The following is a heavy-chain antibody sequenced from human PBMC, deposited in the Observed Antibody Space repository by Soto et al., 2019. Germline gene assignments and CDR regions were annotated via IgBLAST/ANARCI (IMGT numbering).Heavy chain of an antibody. CDR1: GFTFSSYS. J-gene: IGHJ5*01. D-gene: IGHD6-13*01. CDR2: ISSSSSYI. V-gene: IGHV3-21*01. CDR3: ARGGDGYSSSWFDY. Sequence: EVQLVESGGGLVQPGGSLRLSCAASGFTFSSYSMNWVRQAPGKGLEWVSSISSSSSYIYYADSVKGRFTISRDNAKNSLYLQMNSLRAEDTAVYYCARGGDGYSSSWFDYWGQGTLVTVSS.